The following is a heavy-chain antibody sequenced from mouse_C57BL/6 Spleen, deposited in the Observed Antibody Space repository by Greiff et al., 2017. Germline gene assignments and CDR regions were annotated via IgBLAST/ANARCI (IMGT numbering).Heavy chain of an antibody. V-gene: IGHV1-81*01. Sequence: QVQLQQSGAELARPGASVKLSCKASGYTFTSYGISWVKQRTGQGLEWIGEIYPRSGNTYYNEKFKGKATLTADKSSSTAYMELRSLTSEDSAVYFCARGYYGSSYEDYLDYWGQGTTLTVSS. D-gene: IGHD1-1*01. J-gene: IGHJ2*01. CDR1: GYTFTSYG. CDR3: ARGYYGSSYEDYLDY. CDR2: IYPRSGNT.